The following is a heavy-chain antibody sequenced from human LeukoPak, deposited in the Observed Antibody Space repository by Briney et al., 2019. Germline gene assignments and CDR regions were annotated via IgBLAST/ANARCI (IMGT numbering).Heavy chain of an antibody. CDR1: GFTFSSYA. CDR3: ARGRDGSYIRY. V-gene: IGHV3-30*01. Sequence: PGGSLRLSCAASGFTFSSYAMHWVRQAPGKGLEWVAVISYDGSNKYYADSVKGRFTISRDNSKNTLYLQMNSLRAEDTAVYYCARGRDGSYIRYWGQGTLVTVSS. D-gene: IGHD5-24*01. J-gene: IGHJ4*02. CDR2: ISYDGSNK.